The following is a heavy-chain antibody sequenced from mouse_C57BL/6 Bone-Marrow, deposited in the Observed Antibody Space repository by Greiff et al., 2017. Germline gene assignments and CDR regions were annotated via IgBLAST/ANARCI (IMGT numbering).Heavy chain of an antibody. CDR1: GYTFTSYD. CDR3: ARRNDYEYFDV. Sequence: QVQLQQSGPELVKPGASVKLSCKASGYTFTSYDINWVKQRPGQGLEWIGWIYPRDGSTKYNEKFKGKATLTVDTSTSTAYMELLSLTSEDAAVYVCARRNDYEYFDVWGTGTTVTVSS. V-gene: IGHV1-85*01. CDR2: IYPRDGST. D-gene: IGHD2-4*01. J-gene: IGHJ1*03.